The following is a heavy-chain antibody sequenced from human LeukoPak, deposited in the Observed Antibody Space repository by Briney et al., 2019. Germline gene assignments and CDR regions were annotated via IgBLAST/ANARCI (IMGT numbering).Heavy chain of an antibody. D-gene: IGHD3-3*01. CDR1: GFTFSSYW. CDR2: IKQDVSEK. J-gene: IGHJ4*02. CDR3: AREDYDFWSGYYMDY. Sequence: PGGSLRLSCAASGFTFSSYWMSWVRQAPGKGLEWVANIKQDVSEKYYVDSVKGRFTISRDNAKNSLYLQMNSLRAEDTAVYYCAREDYDFWSGYYMDYWGQGTLVTVSS. V-gene: IGHV3-7*01.